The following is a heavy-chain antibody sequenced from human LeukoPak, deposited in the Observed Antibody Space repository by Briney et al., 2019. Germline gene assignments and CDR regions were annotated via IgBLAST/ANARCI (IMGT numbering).Heavy chain of an antibody. J-gene: IGHJ4*02. V-gene: IGHV1-2*02. CDR2: INPNSGGT. CDR1: GYTFTGYY. D-gene: IGHD3-10*01. CDR3: ARVYYYGSGEFDY. Sequence: ASVKVSCKASGYTFTGYYMHWVRQAPGQGLEWMGWINPNSGGTNYAQKFQGRVTMTRDTSISTAYMELSRLRSDDTALYYCARVYYYGSGEFDYWGQGTLVTVSS.